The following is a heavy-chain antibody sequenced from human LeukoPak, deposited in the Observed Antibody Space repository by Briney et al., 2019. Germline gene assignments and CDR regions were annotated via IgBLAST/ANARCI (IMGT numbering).Heavy chain of an antibody. CDR3: ASLRYFDWSNAFDI. V-gene: IGHV3-21*01. CDR2: ISSSSSYI. Sequence: PGGSLRLSCAASGFTFSSYSTNWVRQAPGKGLEWVSSISSSSSYIYYADSVKGRFTISRDNAKNSLYLQMNSLRAEDTAVYYCASLRYFDWSNAFDIWGQGTMVTVSS. J-gene: IGHJ3*02. CDR1: GFTFSSYS. D-gene: IGHD3-9*01.